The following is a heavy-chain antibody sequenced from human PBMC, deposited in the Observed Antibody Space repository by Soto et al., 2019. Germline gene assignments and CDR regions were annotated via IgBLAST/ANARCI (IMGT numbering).Heavy chain of an antibody. V-gene: IGHV3-74*01. CDR2: IKGDGSST. CDR1: GFSFSTYW. Sequence: EVQLVESGGGLVQPGGSLRLSCAASGFSFSTYWMHWVRQAPGTGLEWVSRIKGDGSSTSYADSVKGRFTISRDNAKNTLYLQMNSVGAEDTAVYWCARGIRNYYGVDVWGQGTTVTVSS. CDR3: ARGIRNYYGVDV. J-gene: IGHJ6*02.